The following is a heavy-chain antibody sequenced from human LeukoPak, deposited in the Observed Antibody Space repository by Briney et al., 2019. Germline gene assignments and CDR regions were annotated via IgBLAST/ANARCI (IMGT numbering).Heavy chain of an antibody. J-gene: IGHJ4*02. CDR2: IYYSGST. CDR1: GGSISSYY. V-gene: IGHV4-59*08. Sequence: SETLSLTCTVFGGSISSYYWSWIRQPPGKGLEWIGYIYYSGSTNYNPSLKSRVTISVDTSKNQFSLKLSSVTAADTAVYYCATRGLWGDHFDYWGQGTLVTVSS. D-gene: IGHD2-21*01. CDR3: ATRGLWGDHFDY.